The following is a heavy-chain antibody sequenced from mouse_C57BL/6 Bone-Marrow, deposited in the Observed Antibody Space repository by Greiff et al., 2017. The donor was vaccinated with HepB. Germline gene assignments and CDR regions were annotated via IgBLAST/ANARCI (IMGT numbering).Heavy chain of an antibody. D-gene: IGHD3-2*02. Sequence: EVQLQQSGPELVKPGASVKIPCKASGYTFTDYNMDWVKQSHGKSLEWIGDITPNNGGTIYNQKFKGKATLTVDKSSSTAYMELRSLTSEDTAGYYCARGLRLGAMDYWGQGTSVTVSS. V-gene: IGHV1-18*01. CDR3: ARGLRLGAMDY. CDR1: GYTFTDYN. CDR2: ITPNNGGT. J-gene: IGHJ4*01.